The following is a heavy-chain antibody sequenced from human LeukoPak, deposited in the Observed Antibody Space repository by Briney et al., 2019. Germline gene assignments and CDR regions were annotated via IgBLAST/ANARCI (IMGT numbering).Heavy chain of an antibody. CDR3: ARAPVGSDYDSSGYHTYFDY. V-gene: IGHV1-69*05. D-gene: IGHD3-22*01. CDR1: GGTFSSYA. Sequence: ASVKVPCKASGGTFSSYAISWVRQAPGQGLEWMGGIIPIFGTANYAQKFQGRVTITTDESTSTAYMELSSLRSEDTAVYYCARAPVGSDYDSSGYHTYFDYWGQGILVTVSS. J-gene: IGHJ4*02. CDR2: IIPIFGTA.